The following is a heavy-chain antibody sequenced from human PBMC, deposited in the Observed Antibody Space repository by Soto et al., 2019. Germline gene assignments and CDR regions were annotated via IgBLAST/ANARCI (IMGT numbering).Heavy chain of an antibody. CDR2: IIHSEST. D-gene: IGHD1-26*01. J-gene: IGHJ6*02. V-gene: IGHV4-34*12. CDR1: GVSFSAYY. Sequence: SETLSLTCAVYGVSFSAYYWSWVRQPPGKGLEWIGEIIHSESTKYNPSLKSRVTISVDTSKNQFSLKLSSVTAADTAVYYCARQRPTDGRWEFANYYGMDVWGQGTPVTVSS. CDR3: ARQRPTDGRWEFANYYGMDV.